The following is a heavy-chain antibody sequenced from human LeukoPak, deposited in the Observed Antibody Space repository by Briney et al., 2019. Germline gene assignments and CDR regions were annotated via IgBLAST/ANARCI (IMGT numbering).Heavy chain of an antibody. J-gene: IGHJ3*02. CDR3: ASSATTWAFDI. V-gene: IGHV4-4*07. CDR2: IYTSGSS. Sequence: SETLSLTCTVSGTSISGYYWTWIRQPAGKGLEWIGRIYTSGSSNYNPSLKSRVTMSVDTSRSQFSLILTSVTAADTAVYYCASSATTWAFDIWGQGTMVTVSS. CDR1: GTSISGYY. D-gene: IGHD1/OR15-1a*01.